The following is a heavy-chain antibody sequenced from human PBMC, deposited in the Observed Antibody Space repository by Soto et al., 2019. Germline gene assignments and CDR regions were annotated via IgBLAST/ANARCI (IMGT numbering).Heavy chain of an antibody. CDR1: GCTFSSYS. D-gene: IGHD6-13*01. CDR3: ERDHVRQQLGGDFDY. CDR2: ISSSSSYI. Sequence: PGGSLRLSCAASGCTFSSYSMNWVRQAPGKGLEWVSSISSSSSYIYYADSVKGRFTISRDNAKNSLYLQMNSLRAEDTAVYYCERDHVRQQLGGDFDYWGEGTLVTGSS. J-gene: IGHJ4*02. V-gene: IGHV3-21*01.